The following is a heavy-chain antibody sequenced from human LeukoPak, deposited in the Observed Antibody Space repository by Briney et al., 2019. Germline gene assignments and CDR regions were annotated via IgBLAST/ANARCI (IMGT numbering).Heavy chain of an antibody. CDR1: GYTFTDYY. V-gene: IGHV1-2*02. CDR2: ISPNSGGT. J-gene: IGHJ5*02. D-gene: IGHD3-16*01. Sequence: AASVKVSCKASGYTFTDYYMHWVRRAPGQGLEWMGWISPNSGGTNYAQKFQGRVTMTRDTSISTAYMELSRLRSDDTAVYYCARDYVGDNWFDPWGQGTLVTVSS. CDR3: ARDYVGDNWFDP.